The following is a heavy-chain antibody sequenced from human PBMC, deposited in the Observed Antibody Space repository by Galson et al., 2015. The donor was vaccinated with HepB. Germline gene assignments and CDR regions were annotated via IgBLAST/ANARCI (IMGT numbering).Heavy chain of an antibody. D-gene: IGHD1-1*01. Sequence: SLRLSCAASGFTFSSYGMHWVRQAPGKGLEWVAFIRYDGSNKYYADSVKGRFTISRDNSKNTLYLQMNSLRAEDTAVYYCAKGTGYNWNDDFDYWGQGTLVTVSS. CDR1: GFTFSSYG. CDR3: AKGTGYNWNDDFDY. CDR2: IRYDGSNK. J-gene: IGHJ4*02. V-gene: IGHV3-30*02.